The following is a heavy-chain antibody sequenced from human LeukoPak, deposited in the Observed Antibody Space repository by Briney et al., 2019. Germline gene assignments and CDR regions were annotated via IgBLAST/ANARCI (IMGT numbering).Heavy chain of an antibody. CDR2: LYYSGST. Sequence: SETLSLTCTVSGGSISSYYWSWIRQSPGKGLEGIGYLYYSGSTNYNPSLKSRVTISVDTSKNQFSLKLSSVTAADTAVYYCARHGGYSSGWPDFFDYWGQGTLVTVSS. D-gene: IGHD6-19*01. CDR3: ARHGGYSSGWPDFFDY. CDR1: GGSISSYY. J-gene: IGHJ4*02. V-gene: IGHV4-59*08.